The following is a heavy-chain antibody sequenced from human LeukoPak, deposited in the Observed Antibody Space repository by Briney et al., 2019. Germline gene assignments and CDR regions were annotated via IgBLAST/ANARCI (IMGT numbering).Heavy chain of an antibody. V-gene: IGHV4-59*01. CDR3: ARADSRFDP. J-gene: IGHJ5*02. Sequence: PSETLSLTCTVSGGSISSYYWSWIRQPPGKGLEWIGYIYYSGSTNYNPSLKSRVTISVDTSKNQFSLKLSSVTAAGTAVYYCARADSRFDPWGQGTLVTVSS. CDR2: IYYSGST. CDR1: GGSISSYY. D-gene: IGHD2-21*01.